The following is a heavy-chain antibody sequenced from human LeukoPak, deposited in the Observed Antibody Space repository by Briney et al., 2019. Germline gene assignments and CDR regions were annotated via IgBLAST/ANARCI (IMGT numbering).Heavy chain of an antibody. J-gene: IGHJ2*01. CDR1: GGSISSYY. CDR3: ARQGGGFWYFDL. D-gene: IGHD6-25*01. Sequence: PSGTLSLTCTVSGGSISSYYWSWIRQPPGKGLEWIGYICYSGSTNYNPSLKSRVTISVDTSKNQFSLKLSSVTAADTAVYYCARQGGGFWYFDLWGRGTLVTVSS. CDR2: ICYSGST. V-gene: IGHV4-59*08.